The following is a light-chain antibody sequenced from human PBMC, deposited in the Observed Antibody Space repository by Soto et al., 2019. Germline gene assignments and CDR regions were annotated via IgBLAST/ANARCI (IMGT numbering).Light chain of an antibody. CDR3: QQLDNFHRALT. CDR2: GAS. V-gene: IGKV1-33*01. CDR1: QDISND. J-gene: IGKJ5*01. Sequence: DIQMTQSPSSLSASVGHRVTITCQARQDISNDLNWYQQKPGKAPKLLIYGASNLESLVPSRFSGSGSETYCTFNISSLQPEDIATHYGQQLDNFHRALTFGQGTRL.